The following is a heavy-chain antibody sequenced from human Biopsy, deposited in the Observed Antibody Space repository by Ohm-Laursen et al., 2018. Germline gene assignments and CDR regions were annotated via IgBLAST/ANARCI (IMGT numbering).Heavy chain of an antibody. CDR3: ARDRGYYSDRTVPGYFDL. D-gene: IGHD3-22*01. V-gene: IGHV4-59*01. CDR1: GGSIISYY. J-gene: IGHJ2*01. CDR2: VYYTGST. Sequence: SDTLSLTCSVSGGSIISYYWTWIRQPPGKGLEWIGYVYYTGSTDYNPPLQSRVTISVDTSKNHFSLRLRSVTPADTAIYYCARDRGYYSDRTVPGYFDLWGRGTLVTVSS.